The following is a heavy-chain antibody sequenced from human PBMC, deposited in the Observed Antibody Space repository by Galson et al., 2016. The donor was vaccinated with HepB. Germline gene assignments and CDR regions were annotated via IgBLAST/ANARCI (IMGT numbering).Heavy chain of an antibody. D-gene: IGHD3-3*02. J-gene: IGHJ3*02. CDR2: IWYDGSNK. CDR1: GFTFSSYG. V-gene: IGHV3-33*06. CDR3: AKDGAFSDTWYTRVMHAFEI. Sequence: SLRLSCAASGFTFSSYGMHWVRQAPGKGLEWMAVIWYDGSNKYYADSVKGRFTISRDNSKNALYLQMNSLRAEDTAVYYCAKDGAFSDTWYTRVMHAFEIWGQGTMVTVSS.